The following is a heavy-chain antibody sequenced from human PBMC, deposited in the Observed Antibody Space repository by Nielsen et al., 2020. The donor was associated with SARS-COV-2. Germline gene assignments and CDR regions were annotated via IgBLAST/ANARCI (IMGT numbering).Heavy chain of an antibody. CDR2: ISSSSSYI. J-gene: IGHJ6*02. V-gene: IGHV3-21*01. CDR3: ARDPSSGWYVYYYGMDV. D-gene: IGHD6-19*01. Sequence: GGSLRLSCAASGFTFSSYWMHWVRQAPGKGLEWVSSISSSSSYIYYADSVKGRFTISRDNAKNSLYLQMNSLRAEDTAVYYCARDPSSGWYVYYYGMDVWGQGTTVTVSS. CDR1: GFTFSSYW.